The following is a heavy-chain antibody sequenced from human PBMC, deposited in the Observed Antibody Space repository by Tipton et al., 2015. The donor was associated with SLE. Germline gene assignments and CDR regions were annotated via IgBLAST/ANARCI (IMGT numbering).Heavy chain of an antibody. J-gene: IGHJ4*02. CDR1: GGSISSHY. V-gene: IGHV4-59*11. D-gene: IGHD3-9*01. Sequence: TLSLTCTVSGGSISSHYWSWIRQPPGKGLEWIGFIDYSGSTNYNPSLKSRVTISVDTSKNQFSLKLKSVTAADTAVYYCARDSGLRYFDWHYCGQGTLVTVSS. CDR3: ARDSGLRYFDWHY. CDR2: IDYSGST.